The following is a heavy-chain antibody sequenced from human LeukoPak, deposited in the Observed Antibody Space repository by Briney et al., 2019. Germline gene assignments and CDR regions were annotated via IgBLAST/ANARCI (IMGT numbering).Heavy chain of an antibody. CDR3: ARDREVYYDYVWGSYQTTFDY. CDR2: ISYDGSNK. D-gene: IGHD3-16*02. V-gene: IGHV3-30-3*01. Sequence: GGSLRLSCAASGFTFSSYAMPWVRQAPGKGLEWVAVISYDGSNKYYADSVKGRFTISRDNSKNTLYLQMNSLRAEDTAVYYCARDREVYYDYVWGSYQTTFDYWGQGTLVTVSS. CDR1: GFTFSSYA. J-gene: IGHJ4*02.